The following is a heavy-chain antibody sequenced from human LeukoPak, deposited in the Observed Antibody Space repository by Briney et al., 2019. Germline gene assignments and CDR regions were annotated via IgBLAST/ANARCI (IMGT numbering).Heavy chain of an antibody. V-gene: IGHV4-59*12. Sequence: PSETLSLTCTVSGGSISSYYWSWIRQPPGKGLEWIGSIYYSGSTYYNPSLKSRVTISVDTSKNQFSLKLSSVTAADTAVYYCARDPSHYFDYWGQGTLVTVSS. CDR2: IYYSGST. D-gene: IGHD6-6*01. CDR3: ARDPSHYFDY. J-gene: IGHJ4*02. CDR1: GGSISSYY.